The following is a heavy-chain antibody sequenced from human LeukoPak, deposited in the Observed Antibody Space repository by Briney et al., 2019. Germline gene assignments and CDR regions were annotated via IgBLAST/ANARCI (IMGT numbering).Heavy chain of an antibody. J-gene: IGHJ4*02. V-gene: IGHV3-53*01. Sequence: GGSLRLSCAASGLAVSSNYMGWVRQAPGKGLEWVSVIYTGGNTDYADSVKGRFTISRDNSKNTLYLQMTSVRLEDTAVYYCALDCCTASRFDHWGQGTLVTVSS. CDR3: ALDCCTASRFDH. D-gene: IGHD2-8*02. CDR1: GLAVSSNY. CDR2: IYTGGNT.